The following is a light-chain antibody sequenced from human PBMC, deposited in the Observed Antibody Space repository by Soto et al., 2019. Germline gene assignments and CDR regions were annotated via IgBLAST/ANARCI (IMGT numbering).Light chain of an antibody. J-gene: IGLJ1*01. V-gene: IGLV1-40*01. Sequence: QSVLTQPPSVSGAPGQRVTISCTGSSSNIGAGYDVHWYQQLPGTAPKLLIYGNSNRPSGVPDRFSGYNSGTSASLAITGLQADDEADYYCQSYDSSLSGDVFGTGTKLTVL. CDR3: QSYDSSLSGDV. CDR1: SSNIGAGYD. CDR2: GNS.